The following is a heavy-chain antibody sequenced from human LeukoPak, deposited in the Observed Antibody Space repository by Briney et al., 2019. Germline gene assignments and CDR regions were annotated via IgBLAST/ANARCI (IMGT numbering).Heavy chain of an antibody. Sequence: KLSGPTLVKRTQTLALTCIFSGFSLTTSGVGVGWIRQPPGKALEWLALIYWDDDKRYSPSLKSRLTIIKDTSKNQVVLTMTNMDPVATCAHCSALRRRYIEFYGSGRPNWFDPWGQGTLVTVSS. V-gene: IGHV2-5*02. CDR1: GFSLTTSGVG. D-gene: IGHD3-10*01. CDR3: ALRRRYIEFYGSGRPNWFDP. J-gene: IGHJ5*02. CDR2: IYWDDDK.